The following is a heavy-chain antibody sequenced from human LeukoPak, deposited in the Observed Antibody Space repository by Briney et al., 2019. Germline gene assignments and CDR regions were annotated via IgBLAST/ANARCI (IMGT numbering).Heavy chain of an antibody. CDR2: INPNSGGT. D-gene: IGHD2-21*01. J-gene: IGHJ5*02. Sequence: ASVKVSCKTSGYSFTDYYMHWVRQAPGQGLEWMGWINPNSGGTSSAQKFQGRVTMTRDTSITAVYMEVSWLTSDDTAIYYCARADRLHGGPYLIGPWGQGTLVTVSS. V-gene: IGHV1-2*02. CDR3: ARADRLHGGPYLIGP. CDR1: GYSFTDYY.